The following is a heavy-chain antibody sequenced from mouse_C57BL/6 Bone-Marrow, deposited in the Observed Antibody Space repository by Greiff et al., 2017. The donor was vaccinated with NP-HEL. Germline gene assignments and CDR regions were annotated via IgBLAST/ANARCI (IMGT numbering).Heavy chain of an antibody. J-gene: IGHJ4*01. CDR1: GYTFTSYW. CDR2: INPSNGGT. D-gene: IGHD2-5*01. Sequence: QVHVKQPGTELVKPGASVKLSCKASGYTFTSYWMHWVKQRPGQGLEWIGNINPSNGGTNYNEKFKSKATLTVDKSSSTAYMQLSSLTSEDSAVYYCARSPYYSNYYAMDYWGQGTSVTVSS. V-gene: IGHV1-53*01. CDR3: ARSPYYSNYYAMDY.